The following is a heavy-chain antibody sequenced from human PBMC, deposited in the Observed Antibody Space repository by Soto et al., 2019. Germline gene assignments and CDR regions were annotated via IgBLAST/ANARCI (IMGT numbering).Heavy chain of an antibody. V-gene: IGHV3-23*01. J-gene: IGHJ4*02. D-gene: IGHD1-26*01. CDR2: ISGSGAST. Sequence: EVQLLESGGGLVQPGGSLRLSCAASGFTFSSYAMSWVRQAPGKGLEWVSGISGSGASTYYADSVKGRFTISRDNSKDTLYLQMNSLRADDTAVYYCAKVVGVTRRGELDYWGQGTLVTVSS. CDR3: AKVVGVTRRGELDY. CDR1: GFTFSSYA.